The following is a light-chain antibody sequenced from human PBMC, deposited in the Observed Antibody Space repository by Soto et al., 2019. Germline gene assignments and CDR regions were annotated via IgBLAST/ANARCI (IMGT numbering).Light chain of an antibody. J-gene: IGLJ2*01. V-gene: IGLV2-14*01. Sequence: ALTQPASVSGSPGQSITISCTGTSSDVGGYNFVSWYQQHPGKAPKLMFYDVTNRPSGISNRFSGSKSGNTASLTISGLQAEDEAVYYCSSYTSTSTVVFGGGTKLTVL. CDR1: SSDVGGYNF. CDR2: DVT. CDR3: SSYTSTSTVV.